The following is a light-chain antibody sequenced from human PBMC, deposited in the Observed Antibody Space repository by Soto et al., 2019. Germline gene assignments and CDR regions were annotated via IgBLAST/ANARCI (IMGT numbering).Light chain of an antibody. V-gene: IGLV1-40*01. Sequence: QSVLTQPPSVSGAPGQRVTISCTGSSSNIGAGYDVHWYQQLPGTAPKLLIQGNSNRPSGVPDRFSGSKSGTSTSLAITGLQAEDEDDYCCQSYDSSLSVVVFGGGTKLTVL. CDR1: SSNIGAGYD. CDR3: QSYDSSLSVVV. CDR2: GNS. J-gene: IGLJ2*01.